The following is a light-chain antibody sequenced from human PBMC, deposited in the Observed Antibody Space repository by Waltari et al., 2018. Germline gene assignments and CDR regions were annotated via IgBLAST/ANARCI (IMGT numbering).Light chain of an antibody. CDR2: AAS. Sequence: DFQMTQSPSSLSASVGHRVTITCRASKSISSYLNWYQQKPGKAPKLLIYAASSLQSGVPSRFSGSGSGTDFTLTISSLQPEDFATYYCQQSYSTPRTFGQGTKLEIK. CDR1: KSISSY. CDR3: QQSYSTPRT. J-gene: IGKJ2*01. V-gene: IGKV1-39*01.